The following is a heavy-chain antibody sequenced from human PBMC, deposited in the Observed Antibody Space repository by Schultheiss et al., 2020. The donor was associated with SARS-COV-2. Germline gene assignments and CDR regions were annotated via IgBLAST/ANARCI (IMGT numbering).Heavy chain of an antibody. Sequence: GGSLRLSCAASGFTFSSYSMNWVRQAPGKGLEWVAVISYDGSNKYYADSVKGRFTISRDNSKNTLYLQMNSLRAEDTAVYYCAKVGAAQLGTKRTRNDYWGQGTLVTVSS. CDR1: GFTFSSYS. CDR3: AKVGAAQLGTKRTRNDY. CDR2: ISYDGSNK. J-gene: IGHJ4*02. V-gene: IGHV3-30*18. D-gene: IGHD1-26*01.